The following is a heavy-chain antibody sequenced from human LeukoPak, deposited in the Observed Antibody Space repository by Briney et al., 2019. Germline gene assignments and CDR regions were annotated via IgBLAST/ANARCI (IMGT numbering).Heavy chain of an antibody. CDR1: GFTFSPYG. Sequence: KAGGSLRLSCAASGFTFSPYGMKWVRQAPGKGLEWLSFISSTSTTSYADSVKGRFTISRDNAKKSLFLQMSSLRVEDTAVYYCARSCGADCRLIDYWGQGTLVTVSS. D-gene: IGHD2-21*02. CDR3: ARSCGADCRLIDY. V-gene: IGHV3-69-1*01. J-gene: IGHJ4*02. CDR2: ISSTSTT.